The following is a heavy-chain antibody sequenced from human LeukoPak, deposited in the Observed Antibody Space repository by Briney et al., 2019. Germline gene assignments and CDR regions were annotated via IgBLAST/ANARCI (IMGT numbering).Heavy chain of an antibody. V-gene: IGHV3-7*01. J-gene: IGHJ4*02. CDR2: IKQDGSEK. CDR1: GFTFSSYW. Sequence: GGSLRLSCAASGFTFSSYWMSWVRQAPGKGLEWVANIKQDGSEKYYVDSVKGRFTISRDNAKNSLYLQMNSLRAEDTAVYYCAKDGYSYGYVFFDYWGQGTLVTVSS. D-gene: IGHD5-18*01. CDR3: AKDGYSYGYVFFDY.